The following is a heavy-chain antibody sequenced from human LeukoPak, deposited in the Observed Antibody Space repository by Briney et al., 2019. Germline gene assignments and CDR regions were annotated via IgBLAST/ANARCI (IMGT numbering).Heavy chain of an antibody. Sequence: GGSLRLSCAASGFAFSSFSMNWVRQAPGKGLEWVSSVSRRSSFIFYADSVQGRFTVSRDDAKDSLFLQMNSLRAEDTAVYYCARVSDAYDYFFDYWGQGTLVTVSS. CDR1: GFAFSSFS. CDR2: VSRRSSFI. CDR3: ARVSDAYDYFFDY. J-gene: IGHJ4*02. D-gene: IGHD5-12*01. V-gene: IGHV3-21*01.